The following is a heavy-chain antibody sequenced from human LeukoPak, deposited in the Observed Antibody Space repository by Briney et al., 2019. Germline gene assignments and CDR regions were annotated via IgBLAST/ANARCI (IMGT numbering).Heavy chain of an antibody. V-gene: IGHV1-46*01. CDR3: ARGRRILVGDTNAGDYFDY. J-gene: IGHJ4*02. D-gene: IGHD1-26*01. CDR1: GYTFTSYY. Sequence: GASVKVSCKASGYTFTSYYMHWVRQAPGQGLEWMGIINPSGGSTSYAQKFQGRVTMTRDTSISTAYIELSRLRSDDTAVYYCARGRRILVGDTNAGDYFDYWGQGTLVTVSS. CDR2: INPSGGST.